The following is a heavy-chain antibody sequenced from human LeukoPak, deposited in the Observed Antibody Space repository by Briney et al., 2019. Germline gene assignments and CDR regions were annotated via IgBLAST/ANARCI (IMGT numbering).Heavy chain of an antibody. CDR1: GFTFSGSS. V-gene: IGHV3-7*01. J-gene: IGHJ3*01. CDR3: SRWDAFDV. Sequence: GGSLRLSCAASGFTFSGSSMHWVRQASGRGLEWVANINQDGSENYYVDSVKGRFTISRDNAKNSLYLQMNSLRAEDTAVYYCSRWDAFDVWGQGTLVTVSS. CDR2: INQDGSEN.